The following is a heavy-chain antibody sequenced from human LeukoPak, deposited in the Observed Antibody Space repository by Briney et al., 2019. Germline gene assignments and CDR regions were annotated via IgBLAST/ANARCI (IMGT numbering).Heavy chain of an antibody. D-gene: IGHD1-7*01. J-gene: IGHJ4*02. CDR2: ISYDGSNK. CDR1: GFTFSSYA. Sequence: PGGSLRLSCAASGFTFSSYAMHWVRQAPGKGLDWVAVISYDGSNKYYADSVKGRFTISRDNSKNTLYLQMNSLRAEDTAVYYCARGGTTNVFDYWGQGTLVTVSS. CDR3: ARGGTTNVFDY. V-gene: IGHV3-30-3*01.